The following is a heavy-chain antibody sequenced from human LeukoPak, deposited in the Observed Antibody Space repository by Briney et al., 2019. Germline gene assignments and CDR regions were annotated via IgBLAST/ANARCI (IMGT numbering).Heavy chain of an antibody. CDR3: ARSEMATITSWFDP. D-gene: IGHD5-24*01. CDR1: GYTFTTYN. CDR2: ISGYNGNT. V-gene: IGHV1-18*01. J-gene: IGHJ5*02. Sequence: ASVKVSCKASGYTFTTYNINWVRQAPGQGLEWMGWISGYNGNTNYAQKLQGRVTMTTDTSTSTAYMELRSLKSDDTDVYYCARSEMATITSWFDPWGQGTLVTVSS.